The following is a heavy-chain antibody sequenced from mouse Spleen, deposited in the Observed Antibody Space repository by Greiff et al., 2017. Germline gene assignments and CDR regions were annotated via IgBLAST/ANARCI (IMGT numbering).Heavy chain of an antibody. D-gene: IGHD2-12*01. Sequence: VQLQQPGTELVKPGASVKLSCKASGYTFTSYWMHWVKQRPGQGLEWIGNINPSNGGTNYNEKFKSKATLTVDKSSSTAYMQLSSLTSEDSAVYYCARGGELLRGSYWYFDVWGAGTTVTVS. J-gene: IGHJ1*01. CDR3: ARGGELLRGSYWYFDV. CDR2: INPSNGGT. V-gene: IGHV1-53*01. CDR1: GYTFTSYW.